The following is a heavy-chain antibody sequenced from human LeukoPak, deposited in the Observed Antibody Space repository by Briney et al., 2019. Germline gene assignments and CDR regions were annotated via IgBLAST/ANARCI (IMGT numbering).Heavy chain of an antibody. CDR3: ARGIVLMVYAPNGGWFDP. D-gene: IGHD2-8*01. Sequence: SETLSLTCAVSGGSISSSNWWSWVRQPPGKGLEWIGEINHSGSTNYNPSLKSRVTISVDTSKNQFSLKLSSVTAADTAVYYCARGIVLMVYAPNGGWFDPWGQGTLVTVSS. J-gene: IGHJ5*02. CDR1: GGSISSSNW. V-gene: IGHV4-4*02. CDR2: INHSGST.